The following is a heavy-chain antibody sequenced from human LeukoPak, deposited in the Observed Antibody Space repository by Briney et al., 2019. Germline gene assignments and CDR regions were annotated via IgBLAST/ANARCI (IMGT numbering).Heavy chain of an antibody. CDR1: GGSISGYY. CDR3: ARAPAYYYDSSGYYRHPFDY. D-gene: IGHD3-22*01. V-gene: IGHV4-59*01. J-gene: IGHJ4*02. Sequence: SETLSLTCTVSGGSISGYYWSWIRQPPGKGLEWIGYIYYSGSTNYNPSLKSRVTISVDTSKNQFSLKLSSVTAADTAVYYCARAPAYYYDSSGYYRHPFDYWGQGTLVTVSS. CDR2: IYYSGST.